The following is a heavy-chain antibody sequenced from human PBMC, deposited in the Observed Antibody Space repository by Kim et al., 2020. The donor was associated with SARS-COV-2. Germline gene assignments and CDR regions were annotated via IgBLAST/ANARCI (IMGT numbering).Heavy chain of an antibody. D-gene: IGHD2-2*01. V-gene: IGHV3-64D*09. CDR1: GFTFSSYA. Sequence: GGSLRLSCSASGFTFSSYAIHWVRQAPGKGLEYVSAISSNGGSTYYADSVKGRFTISRDNSKNTLYLQMSSLRAEDTAVYYCVKSSWNYSDYWGQGTLVTVSS. CDR2: ISSNGGST. J-gene: IGHJ4*02. CDR3: VKSSWNYSDY.